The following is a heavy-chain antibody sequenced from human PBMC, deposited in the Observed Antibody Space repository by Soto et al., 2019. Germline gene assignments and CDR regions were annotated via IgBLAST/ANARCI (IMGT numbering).Heavy chain of an antibody. Sequence: ASVKVSCKASGYTFSSSAMHWVRQAPEQRPEWIGWINAGNGNTKYSQMFQGSVIIRRDRCASTAYMEVSRLRSEDTAVYYCARDGSGIAVAGTAIYYYYGMEVWGQGATVTVSS. CDR2: INAGNGNT. V-gene: IGHV1-3*01. J-gene: IGHJ6*02. D-gene: IGHD6-19*01. CDR3: ARDGSGIAVAGTAIYYYYGMEV. CDR1: GYTFSSSA.